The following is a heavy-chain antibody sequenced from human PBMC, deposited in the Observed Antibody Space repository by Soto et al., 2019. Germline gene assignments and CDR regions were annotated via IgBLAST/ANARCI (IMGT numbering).Heavy chain of an antibody. CDR2: IYYSGST. V-gene: IGHV4-59*01. J-gene: IGHJ4*02. CDR3: ARDAPPADY. Sequence: SETLSLTCTVSGGSISSYYWSWIRQPPGKGLEWIGYIYYSGSTNYNPSLQGRVTMTTDTSTSTAYMELRSLRSDDTAVYYCARDAPPADYWGQGTLVTVSS. CDR1: GGSISSYY.